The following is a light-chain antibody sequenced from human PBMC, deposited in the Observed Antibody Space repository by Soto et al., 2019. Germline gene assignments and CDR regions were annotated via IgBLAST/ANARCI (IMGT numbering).Light chain of an antibody. CDR2: RAS. J-gene: IGKJ2*01. Sequence: EIVMTQSPATLSVSPGERVTLSCRASQSVDINLAWYQQKPGQAPRLLIYRASTRATGVPARFSGSGSGTEFTLTISSLQSEDVSVYFCQHYNFWPHTFGQGTKVDIK. CDR3: QHYNFWPHT. V-gene: IGKV3-15*01. CDR1: QSVDIN.